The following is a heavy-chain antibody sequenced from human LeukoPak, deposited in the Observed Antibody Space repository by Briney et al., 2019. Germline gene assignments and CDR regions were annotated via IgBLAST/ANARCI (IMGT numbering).Heavy chain of an antibody. J-gene: IGHJ4*02. Sequence: GGSLRLSCAASGFTFSNYAMTWVRQAPGKGLEWVANIKQDGSEKYYVDSVKGRFTISRDNAKNSLYLQMNSLRAEDTAVYYCARDKGYSSFDYWGQGTLVTVSS. D-gene: IGHD5-18*01. CDR1: GFTFSNYA. CDR2: IKQDGSEK. CDR3: ARDKGYSSFDY. V-gene: IGHV3-7*01.